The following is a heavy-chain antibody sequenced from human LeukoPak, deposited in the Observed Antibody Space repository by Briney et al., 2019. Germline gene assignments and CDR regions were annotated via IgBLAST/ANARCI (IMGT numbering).Heavy chain of an antibody. V-gene: IGHV3-30*04. Sequence: GGSLRLSCAASGFTFSSYAMHWVRQAPGKGLEWVAVISYDGSNKYYADSVKGRFTISRDNSKNTLYLQMNSLRAEDTAVYYCARPNFLRYQLLRGYYYMDVWGKGTTVTVSS. CDR1: GFTFSSYA. CDR2: ISYDGSNK. CDR3: ARPNFLRYQLLRGYYYMDV. D-gene: IGHD2-2*01. J-gene: IGHJ6*03.